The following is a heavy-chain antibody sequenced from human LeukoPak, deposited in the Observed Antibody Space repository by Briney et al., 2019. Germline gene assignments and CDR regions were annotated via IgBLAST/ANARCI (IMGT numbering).Heavy chain of an antibody. CDR2: ISYSGST. Sequence: SETLSLTCTVSGGSISSTNYYWGWIRQPPGKGLEWIGSISYSGSTYYNPSLKSRVTTSVDTSKNQFSLKLSSVTAADTAVYYCARVVAAAVYYFDYWGQGTLVTVSS. CDR3: ARVVAAAVYYFDY. J-gene: IGHJ4*02. V-gene: IGHV4-39*07. CDR1: GGSISSTNYY. D-gene: IGHD6-13*01.